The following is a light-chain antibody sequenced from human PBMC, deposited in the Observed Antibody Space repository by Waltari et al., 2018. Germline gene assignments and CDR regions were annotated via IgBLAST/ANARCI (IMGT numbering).Light chain of an antibody. J-gene: IGLJ1*01. V-gene: IGLV2-14*03. CDR2: DVN. CDR3: SSYTSSNTYV. CDR1: TSHVWDSNY. Sequence: QSALTQPASVSRSPGQSITIPGPGTTSHVWDSNYASRYQHTPVPAPQRILYDVNHRPSGVSNRFSGSKSGNTASLTISGLQAEDEADYYCSSYTSSNTYVFGTGTKVTVL.